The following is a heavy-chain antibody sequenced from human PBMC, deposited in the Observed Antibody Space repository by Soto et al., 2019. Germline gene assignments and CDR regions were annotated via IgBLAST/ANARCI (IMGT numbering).Heavy chain of an antibody. V-gene: IGHV4-34*01. CDR3: ARGGSSDWQVAFDF. CDR2: VNHNGRN. CDR1: GGSFSGYF. D-gene: IGHD6-19*01. J-gene: IGHJ3*01. Sequence: KTSETLSLTCAVYGGSFSGYFWNWIRQTPGKGLEWIGKVNHNGRNIYNPSLKSRVTISLDMSKNQISLKLTSVTAADTAVYYCARGGSSDWQVAFDFWGQGTMVTVSS.